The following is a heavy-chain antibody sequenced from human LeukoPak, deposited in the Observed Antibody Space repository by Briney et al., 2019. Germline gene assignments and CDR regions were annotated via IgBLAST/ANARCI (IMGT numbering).Heavy chain of an antibody. V-gene: IGHV3-7*03. J-gene: IGHJ4*02. CDR1: GFNFANHA. CDR2: IKEDGTET. D-gene: IGHD5-24*01. CDR3: AKEGRSLQTY. Sequence: GGSLRLSCAASGFNFANHAMSWVRQTPGKGLEWVANIKEDGTETYYVDSVKGRFTISRDNAKNSLYLQMNSLRVEDTAVYYCAKEGRSLQTYWGQGTLVTVSS.